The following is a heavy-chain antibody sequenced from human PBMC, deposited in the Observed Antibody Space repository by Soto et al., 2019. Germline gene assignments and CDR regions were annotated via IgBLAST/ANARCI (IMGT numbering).Heavy chain of an antibody. CDR3: VRDIR. Sequence: EVQLVESGGGVVQPGGSLRLSCAASGFTFNNFWMYWVRQTPEKGLVWVSGINSDGTTTIYADSVKGRFTISRDNAKNTLYLQMNSLTVEDTAIYYSVRDIRWGQGTLVTVSS. J-gene: IGHJ4*02. CDR2: INSDGTTT. V-gene: IGHV3-74*01. CDR1: GFTFNNFW.